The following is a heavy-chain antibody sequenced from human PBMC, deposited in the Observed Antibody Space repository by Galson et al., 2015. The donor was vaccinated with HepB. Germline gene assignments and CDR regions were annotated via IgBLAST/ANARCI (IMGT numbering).Heavy chain of an antibody. J-gene: IGHJ6*02. CDR3: ARGITSGAYGMDV. CDR2: VFTAGQT. Sequence: SLRLSCAVSGFTVINTYMMWVRQAPGKGLEFVSVVFTAGQTYHADSVKGRFTVSRDNSKNTLYLQMDSLRAEDTAVYYCARGITSGAYGMDVWGQGTTVTVSS. V-gene: IGHV3-53*01. D-gene: IGHD3-16*01. CDR1: GFTVINTY.